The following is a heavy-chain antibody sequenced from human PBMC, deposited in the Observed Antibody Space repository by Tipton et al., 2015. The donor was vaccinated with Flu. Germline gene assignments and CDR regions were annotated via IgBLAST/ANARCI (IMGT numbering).Heavy chain of an antibody. CDR3: ARDRGAAPGAYFFDY. CDR2: ISWNTGNI. V-gene: IGHV3-9*01. CDR1: GFTFEDYA. Sequence: SLRLSCAASGFTFEDYAMHWVRQAPGKGLEWVSGISWNTGNIDYADSVKGRFTISRDNAKNSLFLQMNSLRAEDTAVYYCARDRGAAPGAYFFDYWGQGTLVTVSS. D-gene: IGHD6-13*01. J-gene: IGHJ4*02.